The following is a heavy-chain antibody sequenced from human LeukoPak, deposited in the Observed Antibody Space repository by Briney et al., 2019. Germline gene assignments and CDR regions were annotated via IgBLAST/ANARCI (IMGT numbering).Heavy chain of an antibody. CDR2: MSYSGNT. Sequence: SETLSLSCGVSGVSISNSDYYWAWIRQPPGKGLEWIGSMSYSGNTYYNASLKTRVTISVDTSKNQFSLKLSSVTAADTAVYYCARAPTGSYWYFDLWGRGTLVTVSS. V-gene: IGHV4-39*07. J-gene: IGHJ2*01. CDR3: ARAPTGSYWYFDL. D-gene: IGHD7-27*01. CDR1: GVSISNSDYY.